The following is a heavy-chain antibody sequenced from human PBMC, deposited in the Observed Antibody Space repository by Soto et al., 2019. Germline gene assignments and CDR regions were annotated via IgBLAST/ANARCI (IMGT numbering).Heavy chain of an antibody. CDR2: IIPIFGTA. CDR1: GGTFSSYA. J-gene: IGHJ6*02. Sequence: SVKVSCKASGGTFSSYAISWVRQAPGQGLEWMGGIIPIFGTANYAQKFQGRVTITADESTSTAYMELSSLRSEDTAVYYCARDGPGRELRERYYYGMDVWGQGTTVTVSS. CDR3: ARDGPGRELRERYYYGMDV. V-gene: IGHV1-69*13. D-gene: IGHD3-10*01.